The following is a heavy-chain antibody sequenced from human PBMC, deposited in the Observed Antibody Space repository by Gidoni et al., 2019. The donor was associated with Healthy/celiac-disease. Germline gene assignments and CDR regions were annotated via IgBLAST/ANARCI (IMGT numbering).Heavy chain of an antibody. Sequence: EVQLVESGGGLVQPGRSLRLSCAASGFTFDDYAMHWVRQTPGKGLEWFSGIIWNSGSIGYADSVKGRFTISRDHANNSLYLQMNSLRAEATALYHCAKDIQSSQGSFDIWGQGTMVTVSS. V-gene: IGHV3-9*01. J-gene: IGHJ3*02. CDR3: AKDIQSSQGSFDI. CDR1: GFTFDDYA. CDR2: IIWNSGSI.